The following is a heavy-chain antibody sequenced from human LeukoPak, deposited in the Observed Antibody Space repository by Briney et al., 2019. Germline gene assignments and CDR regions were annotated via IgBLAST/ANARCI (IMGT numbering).Heavy chain of an antibody. V-gene: IGHV3-7*01. CDR3: AREVVALDY. J-gene: IGHJ4*02. D-gene: IGHD2-15*01. Sequence: GGSLRLSCAASGFTLSSYWMSWVRQAPGKGLEWVANIKQDGSEKYYVDSVKGRFTISRDNDKNSLYLQMNSLRAEDTAVYYCAREVVALDYWGQGTLVSVSS. CDR2: IKQDGSEK. CDR1: GFTLSSYW.